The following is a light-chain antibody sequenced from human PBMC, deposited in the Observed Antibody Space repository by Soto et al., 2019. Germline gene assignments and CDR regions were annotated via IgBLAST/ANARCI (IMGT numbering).Light chain of an antibody. CDR1: QSVRTN. CDR3: QHYNNWPQ. V-gene: IGKV3D-15*01. Sequence: EVMMTQFPDTVSVTPGETVTLSCGASQSVRTNLAWYQQRPGQAPRLLIHYSSTRASDIPARFSGSGSGTDFTLTISNLQSEDFAVYYCQHYNNWPQFGQGTKVDIK. J-gene: IGKJ1*01. CDR2: YSS.